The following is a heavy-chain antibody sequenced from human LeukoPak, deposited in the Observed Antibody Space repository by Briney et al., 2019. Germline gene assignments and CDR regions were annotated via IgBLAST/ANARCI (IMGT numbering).Heavy chain of an antibody. CDR1: GGTFSSYA. J-gene: IGHJ6*03. CDR3: ARDGYWDRRSMDV. V-gene: IGHV1-69*05. Sequence: GASVKVSCKASGGTFSSYAISWVRQAPGQGLEWMGGIIPIFGTANYAQKFQGRVTTTTDESTSTAYMELSSLRSEDTAVYYCARDGYWDRRSMDVWGKGTTVTVSS. CDR2: IIPIFGTA. D-gene: IGHD6-25*01.